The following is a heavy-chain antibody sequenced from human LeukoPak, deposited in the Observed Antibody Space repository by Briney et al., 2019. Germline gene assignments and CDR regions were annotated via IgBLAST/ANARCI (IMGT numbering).Heavy chain of an antibody. CDR2: IFYSGNT. D-gene: IGHD1-1*01. V-gene: IGHV4-39*01. CDR1: GGSISSSSYY. CDR3: ARHGTVVSRGTFDP. Sequence: SETLSLTCTVSGGSISSSSYYWAWIRQPPGKGLEWIGSIFYSGNTYYNPSHKSRVTISVDTSKNQFSLKLSSVTAADTTVYYCARHGTVVSRGTFDPWGQGTLVTVSS. J-gene: IGHJ5*02.